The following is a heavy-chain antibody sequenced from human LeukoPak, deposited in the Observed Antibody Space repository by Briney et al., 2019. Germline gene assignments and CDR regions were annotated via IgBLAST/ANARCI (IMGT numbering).Heavy chain of an antibody. J-gene: IGHJ6*04. Sequence: SETLSLTCAVYGGSFSGYYWSWIRQPPGKGLEWIGVINHSGSTNYNPSLKSRVNISVDTSKHQFSLKLSSVTAADTAVYYCASAYQLTDGMDVWGKGTTVTVSS. CDR1: GGSFSGYY. CDR2: INHSGST. V-gene: IGHV4-34*01. CDR3: ASAYQLTDGMDV. D-gene: IGHD2-2*01.